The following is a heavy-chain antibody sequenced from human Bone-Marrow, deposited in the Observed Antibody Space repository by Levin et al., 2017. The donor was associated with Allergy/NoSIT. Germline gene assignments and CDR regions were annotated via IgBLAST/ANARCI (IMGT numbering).Heavy chain of an antibody. D-gene: IGHD3-9*01. V-gene: IGHV3-53*01. CDR1: GFIISSKH. CDR3: ARLTGDTRAFDI. J-gene: IGHJ3*02. Sequence: RAGGSLRLSCAASGFIISSKHMIWVRQAPETGLEWVSVIYSGGDTYYADSVKGRFTISRDNSKNTLYLQMNSLRTEDTALYYCARLTGDTRAFDIWGQGTLVTVSS. CDR2: IYSGGDT.